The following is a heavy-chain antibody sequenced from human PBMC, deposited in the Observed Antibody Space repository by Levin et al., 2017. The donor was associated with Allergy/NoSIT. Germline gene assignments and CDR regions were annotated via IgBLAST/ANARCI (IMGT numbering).Heavy chain of an antibody. CDR3: ARGSDTYDSSGPFDS. V-gene: IGHV1-46*01. J-gene: IGHJ4*02. CDR1: GYTFTYFY. D-gene: IGHD3-22*01. Sequence: ASVKVSCKASGYTFTYFYIHWVRQAPGQGLEWMGTINPSGGATTYAQNFQGRVTMTRDTPTSTVNMELSRLRSEDTAVYYCARGSDTYDSSGPFDSWGQGTLVTVSS. CDR2: INPSGGAT.